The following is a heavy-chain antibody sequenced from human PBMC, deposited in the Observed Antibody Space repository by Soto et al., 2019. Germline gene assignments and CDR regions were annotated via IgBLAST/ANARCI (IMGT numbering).Heavy chain of an antibody. CDR3: ARDDAVTRGFDY. Sequence: GGSLRLSCAASGFTFSSYSMNWVRQAPGKGLEWVSSISSSSSYIYYADSVKGRFTISRDNAKNSLYLQMNSLRAEDTAVYYCARDDAVTRGFDYWGQGTLVTVSS. D-gene: IGHD4-17*01. CDR2: ISSSSSYI. J-gene: IGHJ4*02. CDR1: GFTFSSYS. V-gene: IGHV3-21*01.